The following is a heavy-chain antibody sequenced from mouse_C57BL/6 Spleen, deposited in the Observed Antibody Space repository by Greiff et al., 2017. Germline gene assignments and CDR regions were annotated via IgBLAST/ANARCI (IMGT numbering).Heavy chain of an antibody. Sequence: VKLMESGPGLVQPSQSLSITCTVSGFSLTSYGVHWVRQSPGKGLEWLGVIWRGGSTDYNAAFMSRLSITKDNSKSQVFFKMNSLQADDTAIYYCAKNYYGSSYAWFAYWGQGTLVTVSA. J-gene: IGHJ3*01. CDR2: IWRGGST. CDR3: AKNYYGSSYAWFAY. D-gene: IGHD1-1*01. V-gene: IGHV2-5*01. CDR1: GFSLTSYG.